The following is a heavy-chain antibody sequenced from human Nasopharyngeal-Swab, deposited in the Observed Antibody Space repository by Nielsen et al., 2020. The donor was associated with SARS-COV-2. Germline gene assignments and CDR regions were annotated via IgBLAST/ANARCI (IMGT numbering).Heavy chain of an antibody. Sequence: GESLKISCAASGFTFSSYGMHWVRQAPGKGLEWVAVISYDGSNKYYADPVKGRFTISRDNSKNTLYLQMNSLRAEDTAVYYCARDIDDYVWGSYFDYWGQGTLVTVSS. CDR2: ISYDGSNK. D-gene: IGHD3-16*01. V-gene: IGHV3-30*03. CDR1: GFTFSSYG. CDR3: ARDIDDYVWGSYFDY. J-gene: IGHJ4*02.